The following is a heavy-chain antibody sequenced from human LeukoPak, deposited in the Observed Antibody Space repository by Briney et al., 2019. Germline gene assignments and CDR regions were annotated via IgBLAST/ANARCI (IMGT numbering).Heavy chain of an antibody. Sequence: GGSLRLSCAASGFTFSSFAMIWVRQAPGKGLQWVSVIGSDSGGIVYADSVKGRFTISRDNAKNSLYLQMNSLRAEDTAVYYCASGFREWFDYWGQGTLVTVSS. CDR1: GFTFSSFA. J-gene: IGHJ4*02. V-gene: IGHV3-23*01. CDR3: ASGFREWFDY. CDR2: IGSDSGGI. D-gene: IGHD3-10*01.